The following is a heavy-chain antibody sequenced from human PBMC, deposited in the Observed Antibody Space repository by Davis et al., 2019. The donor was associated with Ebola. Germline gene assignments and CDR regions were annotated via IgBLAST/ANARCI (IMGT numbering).Heavy chain of an antibody. CDR1: GFTFDDYA. V-gene: IGHV3-9*01. CDR2: ISWNNDGV. D-gene: IGHD6-19*01. Sequence: SLKISCVGSGFTFDDYAMHWVRQVPGKGLEWVSSISWNNDGVGYADSVKGRFTISRDNSKNTLYLQMNSLRAEDTAVYYCAKGLKVSGWYYFDYWGQGTLVTVSS. J-gene: IGHJ4*02. CDR3: AKGLKVSGWYYFDY.